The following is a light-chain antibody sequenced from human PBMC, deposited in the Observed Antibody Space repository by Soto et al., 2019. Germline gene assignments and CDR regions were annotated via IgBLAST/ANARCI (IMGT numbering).Light chain of an antibody. Sequence: DIQMTQSPSTLSSSVGDRVSFTCRASQSVRSWLAWYQQKPGRAPKFLIYDASSLETGVPSRFSGSGSGTEFTLTISSLLPDDFATYYCQHYNSYGTFGQGTKVDI. V-gene: IGKV1-5*01. J-gene: IGKJ1*01. CDR2: DAS. CDR1: QSVRSW. CDR3: QHYNSYGT.